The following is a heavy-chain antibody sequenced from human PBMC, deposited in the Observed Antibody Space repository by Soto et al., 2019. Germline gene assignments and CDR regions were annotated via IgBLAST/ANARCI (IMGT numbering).Heavy chain of an antibody. CDR3: AKSPNYYDSSGYYVYWYFDL. J-gene: IGHJ2*01. Sequence: GGSLRLSCAASGFTFSSYAMSWVRQAPGKGLEWVSAISGSGGSTYYADSVKGRFTISRDNSKNTLYLQMNSLRVEDTAVYYCAKSPNYYDSSGYYVYWYFDLWGRGTLVTVSS. D-gene: IGHD3-22*01. CDR2: ISGSGGST. CDR1: GFTFSSYA. V-gene: IGHV3-23*01.